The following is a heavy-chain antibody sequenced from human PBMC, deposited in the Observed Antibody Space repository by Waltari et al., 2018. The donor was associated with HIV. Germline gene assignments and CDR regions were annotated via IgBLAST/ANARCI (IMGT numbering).Heavy chain of an antibody. J-gene: IGHJ4*02. CDR2: SNPNSGGT. V-gene: IGHV1-2*02. D-gene: IGHD3-3*01. CDR1: GYTFTDYY. Sequence: QVQLVQSGAEVKKPGASVKVSCKASGYTFTDYYMHWVRQAPGQGLEWMGWSNPNSGGTNYAQRFQGRITMTRDTSSDTVYMVLSHLKVEDTAMYYCARRGSYFDFWSGYSSPAPFDFWGQGTPVIVSS. CDR3: ARRGSYFDFWSGYSSPAPFDF.